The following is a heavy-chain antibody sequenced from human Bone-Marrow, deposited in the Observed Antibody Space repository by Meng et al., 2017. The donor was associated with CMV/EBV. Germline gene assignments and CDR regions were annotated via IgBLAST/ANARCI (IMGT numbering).Heavy chain of an antibody. CDR2: ISSSSSYI. CDR3: ARSVDY. CDR1: GFTFSSYA. V-gene: IGHV3-21*01. J-gene: IGHJ4*02. Sequence: GESLKISCAASGFTFSSYAMHWVRQAPGKGLEWVSSISSSSSYIYYADSVKGRFTISRDNAKNSLYLQMNSLGAEDTAVYYCARSVDYWGQGTLDPVS.